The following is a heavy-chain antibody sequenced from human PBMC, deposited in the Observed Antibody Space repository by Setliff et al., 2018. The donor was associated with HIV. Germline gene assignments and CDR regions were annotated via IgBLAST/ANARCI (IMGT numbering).Heavy chain of an antibody. V-gene: IGHV4-59*08. CDR3: ARQMHYYDSFWVLWRENYFDS. D-gene: IGHD3-22*01. Sequence: SETLSLTCTVSGGSISEYYWSWIRQPPGKGLEWIGYIDYSGSTNYNASLKSRLTMSIDTSKSQFSLKLSSVTAADTAVYYCARQMHYYDSFWVLWRENYFDSWGRGTLVTVSS. J-gene: IGHJ4*01. CDR1: GGSISEYY. CDR2: IDYSGST.